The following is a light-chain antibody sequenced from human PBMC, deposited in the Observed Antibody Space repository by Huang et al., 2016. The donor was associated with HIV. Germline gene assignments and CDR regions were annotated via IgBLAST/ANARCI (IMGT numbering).Light chain of an antibody. CDR2: YAS. CDR1: QRVSNY. V-gene: IGKV3-11*01. CDR3: QQRYTWPALT. J-gene: IGKJ4*01. Sequence: EIVLTQSPATLSLSPGERATLSCRASQRVSNYLALYQQKPGQAPRLLIYYASNRATGIPARFSGSESGTDFTLTISSLEPEDFAVYYCQQRYTWPALTFGGGTKVEIK.